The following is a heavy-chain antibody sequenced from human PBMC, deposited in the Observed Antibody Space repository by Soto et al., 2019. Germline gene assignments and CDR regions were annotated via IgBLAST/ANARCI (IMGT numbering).Heavy chain of an antibody. Sequence: SETLSLTCTVSGGSISSSRCHWGWIRQPPGKGLEWIASIKYSGTTFYNPSLKSRVTISVDTSKNQFSLKLSSVTAADTAVYYCARYKSNYYYGMDVWGQGTTVTVSS. CDR2: IKYSGTT. J-gene: IGHJ6*02. D-gene: IGHD1-20*01. CDR1: GGSISSSRCH. CDR3: ARYKSNYYYGMDV. V-gene: IGHV4-39*07.